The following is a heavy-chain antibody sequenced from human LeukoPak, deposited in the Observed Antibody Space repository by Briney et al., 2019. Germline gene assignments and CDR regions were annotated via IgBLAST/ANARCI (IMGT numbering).Heavy chain of an antibody. CDR2: IYWDDDK. CDR1: GFSLSTSRVG. CDR3: AHRQIQGIMFGGGGFDP. V-gene: IGHV2-5*02. D-gene: IGHD3-16*01. J-gene: IGHJ5*02. Sequence: SGPTLVNPTQTLTLTCTFSGFSLSTSRVGVGWIRQPPGKALEWLALIYWDDDKRYSPSLKSRLTITKDTSKNQVVLMMTNMDPVDTGTYYCAHRQIQGIMFGGGGFDPWGQGTLVTVSS.